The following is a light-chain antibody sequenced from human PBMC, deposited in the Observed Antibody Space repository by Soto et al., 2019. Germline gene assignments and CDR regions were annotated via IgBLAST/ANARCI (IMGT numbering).Light chain of an antibody. CDR1: QSVSSNY. J-gene: IGKJ1*01. Sequence: EIVLTQSPGTLSLSPGERATLSCRASQSVSSNYLAWYQQKPGQAPGLLIYDVSNRATGIPARFSGGGSGTDFTLTISNLEPEDFAVYYCQQRSDWPWTFGQGTKVDIK. CDR2: DVS. CDR3: QQRSDWPWT. V-gene: IGKV3-11*01.